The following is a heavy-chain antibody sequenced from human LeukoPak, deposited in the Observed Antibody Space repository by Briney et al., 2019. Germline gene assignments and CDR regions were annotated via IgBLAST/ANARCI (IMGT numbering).Heavy chain of an antibody. CDR3: ARQNDFRLDY. CDR1: GYTFSSYW. J-gene: IGHJ4*02. CDR2: IYPGDSDT. Sequence: GESLKISCKSSGYTFSSYWIGWVRQMPGKGLEWMGIIYPGDSDTRYSLSLQGQVTISVDTSIGTAYLQWSSLKASDTAIYYCARQNDFRLDYWGQGTLVTVSS. D-gene: IGHD3-3*01. V-gene: IGHV5-51*01.